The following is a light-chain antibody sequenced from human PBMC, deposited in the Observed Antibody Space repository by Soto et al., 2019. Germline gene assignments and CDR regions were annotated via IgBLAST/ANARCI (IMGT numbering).Light chain of an antibody. V-gene: IGKV1-27*01. J-gene: IGKJ3*01. CDR2: AAS. CDR3: QKYNSAPPFT. CDR1: QGISNY. Sequence: DIQMTQSPSSLSASVGDRVTITCRAIQGISNYLAWYQQKPVKVPTLLIYAASTLQSGVPSRFSGSGSGTDFTLTIRSLQPEDVATYYFQKYNSAPPFTFGPGNKVDIK.